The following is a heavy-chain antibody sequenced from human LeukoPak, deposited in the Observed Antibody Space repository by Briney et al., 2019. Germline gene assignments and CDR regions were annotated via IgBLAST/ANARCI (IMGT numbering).Heavy chain of an antibody. Sequence: SETLSLTCTVSGGSISSSSYYWGWTRQPPGKGLEWIGSIYYSGSTYYNPSLKSRVTISVDTSKNQFSLKLSSVTAADTAVYYCARVYGGNTRGVFDYWGQGTLVTVSS. J-gene: IGHJ4*02. CDR3: ARVYGGNTRGVFDY. V-gene: IGHV4-39*07. CDR1: GGSISSSSYY. CDR2: IYYSGST. D-gene: IGHD4-23*01.